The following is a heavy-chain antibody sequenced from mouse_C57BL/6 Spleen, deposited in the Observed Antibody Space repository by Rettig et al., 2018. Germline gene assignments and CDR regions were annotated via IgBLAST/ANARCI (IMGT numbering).Heavy chain of an antibody. CDR3: TREEKYYGYDVWFAY. Sequence: LEWVAYISSGGDYIYYADTVKGRFTISRDNARNTLYLQMSSLKSEDTAMYYCTREEKYYGYDVWFAYWGQGTLVTVSA. J-gene: IGHJ3*01. D-gene: IGHD2-2*01. CDR2: ISSGGDYI. V-gene: IGHV5-9-1*02.